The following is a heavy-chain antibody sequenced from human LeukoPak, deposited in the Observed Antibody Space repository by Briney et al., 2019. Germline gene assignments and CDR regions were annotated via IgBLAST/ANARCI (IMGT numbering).Heavy chain of an antibody. V-gene: IGHV3-23*01. CDR3: AEVLYQLLYVLDY. CDR1: GFTFSSYA. Sequence: GGSLRLSCAAPGFTFSSYAMSWVRQAPGKGLEWVSAISGSGGSTYYADSVKGRFTISRDNSKNTLYLQMNSLRAEDTAVYYCAEVLYQLLYVLDYWGQGTLVTVSS. J-gene: IGHJ4*02. D-gene: IGHD2-2*02. CDR2: ISGSGGST.